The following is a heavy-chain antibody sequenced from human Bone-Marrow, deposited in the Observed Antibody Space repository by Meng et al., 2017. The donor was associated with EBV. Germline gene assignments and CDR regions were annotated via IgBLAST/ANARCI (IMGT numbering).Heavy chain of an antibody. Sequence: QVQPTQWGAGLLKPSETLSLTCVVKGGSLSGFSWSWIRQAPGKGLEWIGEIKHSGSTNYNPSLKNRVTISVDPSKNQFSLRLSSVTAADTAVYYCARATGGSTGYFRWGQGTLVTVSS. CDR3: ARATGGSTGYFR. V-gene: IGHV4-34*01. J-gene: IGHJ4*02. CDR1: GGSLSGFS. CDR2: IKHSGST. D-gene: IGHD3-9*01.